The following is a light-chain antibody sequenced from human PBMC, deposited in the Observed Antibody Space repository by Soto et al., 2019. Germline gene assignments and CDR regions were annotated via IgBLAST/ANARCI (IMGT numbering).Light chain of an antibody. J-gene: IGKJ1*01. V-gene: IGKV1-33*01. CDR2: DAS. CDR1: QDINNY. Sequence: DIQMTQSPSSLSASVGDRVTITCQASQDINNYLNWYQQKPGKAPKLLIYDASNLETGVPSRFSGSGSGTDFTFTISSLQPEDIATYYCLQDYIYPWTFGQGTKVEIK. CDR3: LQDYIYPWT.